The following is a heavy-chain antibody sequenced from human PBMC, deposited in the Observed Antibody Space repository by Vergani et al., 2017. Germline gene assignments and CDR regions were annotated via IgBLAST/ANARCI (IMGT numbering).Heavy chain of an antibody. CDR1: GFTFSNSC. Sequence: EVQLVESGGGLVKPGGSLRLSCAPSGFTFSNSCMRWVRQAPAKGSVCVARIQRKTDGGTTDYAAPLKGRFTISRDDSKNTLYLQMNSLKTEDTAVYYCTTDYLHDFWSCSNWFDPWGQGTLVTVSS. CDR2: IQRKTDGGTT. V-gene: IGHV3-15*01. J-gene: IGHJ5*02. D-gene: IGHD3-3*01. CDR3: TTDYLHDFWSCSNWFDP.